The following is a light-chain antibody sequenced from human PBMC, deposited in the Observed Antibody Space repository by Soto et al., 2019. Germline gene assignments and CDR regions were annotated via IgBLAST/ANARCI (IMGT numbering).Light chain of an antibody. Sequence: DIQLTQSPSFLSASVGDRVTITCRASQGISTYVAWFQQKPGKAPNLLIYVASTLHSGVPSRISGTGSGTEFTLTISSLQPEDFATYYCQQLNSYPITFGQGTKLEIK. CDR1: QGISTY. CDR2: VAS. J-gene: IGKJ2*01. CDR3: QQLNSYPIT. V-gene: IGKV1-9*01.